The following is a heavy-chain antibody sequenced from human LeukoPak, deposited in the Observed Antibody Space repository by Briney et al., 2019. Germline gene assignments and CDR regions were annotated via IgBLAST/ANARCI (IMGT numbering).Heavy chain of an antibody. Sequence: SETLSLTCTVSGGSVSSGSYYWSWIRQPPGEGLEWIGYIYYSGSTNYNPSLKSRVTISVDTSKNQFSLKLSSVTAADTAVYYCARDIPLGYCSGGSCYALRYFDLWGRGTLVTVSS. CDR2: IYYSGST. J-gene: IGHJ2*01. V-gene: IGHV4-61*01. D-gene: IGHD2-15*01. CDR3: ARDIPLGYCSGGSCYALRYFDL. CDR1: GGSVSSGSYY.